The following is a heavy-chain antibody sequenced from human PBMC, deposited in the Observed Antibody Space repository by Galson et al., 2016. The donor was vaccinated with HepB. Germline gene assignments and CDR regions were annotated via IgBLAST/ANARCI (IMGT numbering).Heavy chain of an antibody. Sequence: SLRLSCAASGFTFRSYGMPWVRQAPGKGLEWVARIWYDGSNKNYGDSVKGRFTISRDNSKNTLYLQMNSLRAEDTAVYYCARDKEYYFDYWGQGTLVTVSS. CDR2: IWYDGSNK. CDR1: GFTFRSYG. J-gene: IGHJ4*02. CDR3: ARDKEYYFDY. V-gene: IGHV3-33*01.